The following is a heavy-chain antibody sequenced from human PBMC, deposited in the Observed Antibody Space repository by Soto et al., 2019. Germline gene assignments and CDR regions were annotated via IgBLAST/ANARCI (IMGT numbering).Heavy chain of an antibody. CDR1: GFTFSRYE. D-gene: IGHD5-12*01. CDR3: ARVGDGYNLNY. Sequence: PGVSLRLSCAASGFTFSRYEMNWVRQAPGKGLEWVSYISSSGSTKYYADSVKGRFTISRDNAKNSLYLQMNSLRVEDTAVYYCARVGDGYNLNYWGQGTLVTVSS. V-gene: IGHV3-48*03. J-gene: IGHJ4*02. CDR2: ISSSGSTK.